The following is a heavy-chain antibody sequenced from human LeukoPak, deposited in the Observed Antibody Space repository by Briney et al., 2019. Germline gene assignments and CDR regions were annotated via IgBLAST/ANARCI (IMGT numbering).Heavy chain of an antibody. Sequence: SVKVSCKASGGTFSSYAISWVRQAPGQGLEWMGGIIPIFGTANYAQKFQGRVTITEDESTSTAYMELSSLRSEDTAVYYCARDIPRPRGFDPWGQGTLVTVPS. V-gene: IGHV1-69*13. J-gene: IGHJ5*02. CDR3: ARDIPRPRGFDP. CDR2: IIPIFGTA. CDR1: GGTFSSYA.